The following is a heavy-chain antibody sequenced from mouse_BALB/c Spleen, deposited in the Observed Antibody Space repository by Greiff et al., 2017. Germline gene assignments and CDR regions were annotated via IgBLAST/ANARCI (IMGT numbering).Heavy chain of an antibody. J-gene: IGHJ3*01. CDR3: VRDSGYDGAWFAY. Sequence: EVQLVETGGGLVQPKGSLKLSCAASGFTFNTNAMNWVRQAPGKGLEWVARIRSKSNNYATYYADSVKDRFTISRDDSQSMLYLQMNNLKTEDTAMYYCVRDSGYDGAWFAYWGQGTLVTVSA. CDR2: IRSKSNNYAT. D-gene: IGHD2-14*01. V-gene: IGHV10S3*01. CDR1: GFTFNTNA.